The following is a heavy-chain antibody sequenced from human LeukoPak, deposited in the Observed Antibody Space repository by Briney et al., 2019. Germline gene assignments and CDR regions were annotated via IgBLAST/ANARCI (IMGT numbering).Heavy chain of an antibody. V-gene: IGHV3-48*02. D-gene: IGHD6-13*01. CDR2: ISSSTGSI. Sequence: GGSLRLSCAASGFDFSSYAMTWVRQAPGKGLEWVSYISSSTGSIYHADSVKGRFTISRDNAKNSLYLHMNSLRDEDTAVYYCARWAATHYYFDYWGQGTLVTVSS. CDR3: ARWAATHYYFDY. J-gene: IGHJ4*02. CDR1: GFDFSSYA.